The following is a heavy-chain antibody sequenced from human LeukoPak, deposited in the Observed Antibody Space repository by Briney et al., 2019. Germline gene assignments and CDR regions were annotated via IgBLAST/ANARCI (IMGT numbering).Heavy chain of an antibody. D-gene: IGHD6-19*01. CDR3: AREWGRIAVAGGPGY. CDR1: GFIFGNYG. J-gene: IGHJ4*02. Sequence: GESLRLSCEASGFIFGNYGMHWVRQAPGKGLEWLALIWYDGQTKFYADSVKGRFTISRDNSGNTLFLHMTSLRVEDTAVYYCAREWGRIAVAGGPGYWGQGALVTVSS. V-gene: IGHV3-33*01. CDR2: IWYDGQTK.